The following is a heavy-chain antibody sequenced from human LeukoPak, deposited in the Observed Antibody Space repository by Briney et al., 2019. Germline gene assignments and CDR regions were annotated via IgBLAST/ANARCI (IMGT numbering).Heavy chain of an antibody. CDR2: IHYSGST. J-gene: IGHJ4*02. Sequence: PSETLSLTCTVTGGSISSSSYYWAWIRQPPGKGLEWIGSIHYSGSTYYNPSLQSRVTISVDTSKDQFSLKLTSVTAADTAVYYCARGLYYGRYYFDYWGQGTLVTVSS. V-gene: IGHV4-39*07. D-gene: IGHD3-16*01. CDR3: ARGLYYGRYYFDY. CDR1: GGSISSSSYY.